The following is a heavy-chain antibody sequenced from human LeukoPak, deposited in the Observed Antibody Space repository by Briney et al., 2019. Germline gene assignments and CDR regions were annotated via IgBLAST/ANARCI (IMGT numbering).Heavy chain of an antibody. CDR1: GFTFSSYG. CDR3: ARDTYYDFWSGYSITPYYFDY. D-gene: IGHD3-3*01. CDR2: ISGSGGST. Sequence: GGSLRLSCAASGFTFSSYGMSWVRQAPGKGLEWVSAISGSGGSTYYADSVKGRFTISRDNAKNSLYLQMNSLRAEDTAVYYCARDTYYDFWSGYSITPYYFDYWGQGTLVTVSS. V-gene: IGHV3-23*01. J-gene: IGHJ4*02.